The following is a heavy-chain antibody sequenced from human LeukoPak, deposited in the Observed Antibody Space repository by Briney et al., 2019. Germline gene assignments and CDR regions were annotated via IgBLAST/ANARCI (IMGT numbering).Heavy chain of an antibody. CDR2: IKSKTDGETT. Sequence: GGSLRLSCAASGFTFSNAWMSWVRQAPGKGLEWVGRIKSKTDGETTDYAAPVKGRFTISRDDSINTLYLQMNSLKTEDTAVYYCTTMSTYDFWSGFNGYYYMDVWGKGTTVTVSS. CDR3: TTMSTYDFWSGFNGYYYMDV. V-gene: IGHV3-15*01. CDR1: GFTFSNAW. D-gene: IGHD3-3*01. J-gene: IGHJ6*03.